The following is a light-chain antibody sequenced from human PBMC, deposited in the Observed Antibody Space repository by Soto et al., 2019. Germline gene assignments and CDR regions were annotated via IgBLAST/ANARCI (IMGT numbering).Light chain of an antibody. CDR2: EVS. J-gene: IGLJ1*01. Sequence: QSALTQPPSASGSPGQSVTISCTGTSSDVGGYNYVSWYQQHPGKAPKLIISEVSKRPSGVPDRFSGSKSGNTASLTVSGLQAEDEADYYCTSQAGSNNYVFGTGTKLPVL. CDR3: TSQAGSNNYV. V-gene: IGLV2-8*01. CDR1: SSDVGGYNY.